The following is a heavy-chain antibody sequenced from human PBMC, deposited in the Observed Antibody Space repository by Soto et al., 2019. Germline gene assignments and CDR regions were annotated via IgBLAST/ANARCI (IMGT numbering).Heavy chain of an antibody. CDR1: GFTFISYW. V-gene: IGHV3-74*01. CDR3: ARGTYSGYYYGMDV. CDR2: INSDGSST. J-gene: IGHJ6*02. D-gene: IGHD5-12*01. Sequence: GPLRSAGAASGFTFISYWMNWVRQAPGKGLVWVSRINSDGSSTSYADSVKGRFTISRDNAKNTLYLQMNSLRAEDTAVYYCARGTYSGYYYGMDVWGQGTKVTVSS.